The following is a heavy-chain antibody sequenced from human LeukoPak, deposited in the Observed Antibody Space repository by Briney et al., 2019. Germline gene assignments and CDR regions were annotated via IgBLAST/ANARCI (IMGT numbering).Heavy chain of an antibody. CDR1: GFSVSTKY. CDR3: ARVGDHFHWYLDL. Sequence: GGSLTLSCAASGFSVSTKYMNWVRQAPGKGLEWASILYSGSDTYYADSVEGRFIISRDSSKNTLFLQMNDLRVEDTAVYYCARVGDHFHWYLDLWGRGTLVTISS. CDR2: LYSGSDT. D-gene: IGHD3-3*02. J-gene: IGHJ2*01. V-gene: IGHV3-53*01.